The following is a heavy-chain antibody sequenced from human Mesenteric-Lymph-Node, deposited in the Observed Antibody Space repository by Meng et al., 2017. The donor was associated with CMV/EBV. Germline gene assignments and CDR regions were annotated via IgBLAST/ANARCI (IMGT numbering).Heavy chain of an antibody. V-gene: IGHV3-23*01. J-gene: IGHJ5*02. CDR1: GFTFSNYA. D-gene: IGHD4-11*01. CDR2: ISGGGSYT. CDR3: AKAEYSNYFYWFDP. Sequence: GESLKISCAASGFTFSNYAMSWVRQAPGKGLEWVSSISGGGSYTHYADSVRGRFTISRDDSENTVYLQLHSLRAEDTAVYYCAKAEYSNYFYWFDPWGQGTLVTVSS.